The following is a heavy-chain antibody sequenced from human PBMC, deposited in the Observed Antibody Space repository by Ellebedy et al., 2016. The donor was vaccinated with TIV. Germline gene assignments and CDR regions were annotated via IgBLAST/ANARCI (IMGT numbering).Heavy chain of an antibody. CDR2: IIPIFGTA. V-gene: IGHV1-69*13. D-gene: IGHD6-19*01. CDR3: ARVTVAGLYYYYGMDV. CDR1: GGTFSSYA. J-gene: IGHJ6*02. Sequence: SVKVSXXASGGTFSSYAISWVRQAPGQGLEWMGGIIPIFGTANYAQKFQGRVTITADESTSTAYMELSSLRSEDTAVYYCARVTVAGLYYYYGMDVWGQGTTVTVSS.